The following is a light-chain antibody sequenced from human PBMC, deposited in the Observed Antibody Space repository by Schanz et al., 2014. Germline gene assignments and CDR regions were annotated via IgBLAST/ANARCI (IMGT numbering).Light chain of an antibody. Sequence: QSALTQPASVSGSPGQSITISCTATGSADGAFTYVSWYQQHPGKAPKLMIYDVSNRPSGVSNRFSGSKSGNTASLTISGLQAEDEADYYCQSYDSSLSGWVFGGGTKLTVL. CDR3: QSYDSSLSGWV. CDR1: GSADGAFTY. J-gene: IGLJ3*02. V-gene: IGLV2-14*01. CDR2: DVS.